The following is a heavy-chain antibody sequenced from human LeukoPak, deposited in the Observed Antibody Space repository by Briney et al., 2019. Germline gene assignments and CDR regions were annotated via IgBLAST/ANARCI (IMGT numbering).Heavy chain of an antibody. Sequence: GASVKVSCKASGYTFTGYYMHWVRQAPGQGLEWMGWLNPNSGGTNYAQKFQGRVTMTRDTSISTAYMELSRLRSDDTAVYYCARVPKDIVVGVGAREYYFDYWGQGTLVTVSS. J-gene: IGHJ4*02. D-gene: IGHD2-15*01. CDR3: ARVPKDIVVGVGAREYYFDY. V-gene: IGHV1-2*02. CDR1: GYTFTGYY. CDR2: LNPNSGGT.